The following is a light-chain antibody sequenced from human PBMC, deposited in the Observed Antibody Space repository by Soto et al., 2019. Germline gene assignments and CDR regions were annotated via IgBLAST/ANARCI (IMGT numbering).Light chain of an antibody. Sequence: QSALTQPASVSGSPGQSITISCTGTSSDVGDYKYVSWYQQHPGKAPKLMIYDVSNRPSGVSDRFSGSKSANTASLTISGLHAEDEADYYCSSYSTSGTLVIFGGGTKLTVL. CDR1: SSDVGDYKY. V-gene: IGLV2-14*03. CDR3: SSYSTSGTLVI. J-gene: IGLJ2*01. CDR2: DVS.